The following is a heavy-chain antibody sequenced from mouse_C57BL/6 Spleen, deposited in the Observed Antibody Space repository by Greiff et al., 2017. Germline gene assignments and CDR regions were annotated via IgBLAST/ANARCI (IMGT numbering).Heavy chain of an antibody. D-gene: IGHD1-1*01. CDR2: ISSGGSYT. J-gene: IGHJ2*01. CDR1: GFTFSSYG. Sequence: EVHLVESGGDLVKPGGSLKLSCAASGFTFSSYGMSWVRQTPDKRLEWVATISSGGSYTYYPDSVKGRFTISRDNAKNTLYLQMSSLKSEDTAMYYCARHEGYYGSTSFDYWGQGTTLTVSS. CDR3: ARHEGYYGSTSFDY. V-gene: IGHV5-6*01.